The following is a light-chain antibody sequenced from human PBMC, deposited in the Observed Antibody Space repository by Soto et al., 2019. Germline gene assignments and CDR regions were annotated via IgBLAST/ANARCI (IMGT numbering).Light chain of an antibody. CDR1: QHISTY. CDR3: QQYHNYPRT. J-gene: IGKJ1*01. CDR2: GAS. V-gene: IGKV1-16*01. Sequence: DIQMTQSPSSLSASVGDRVTITCRASQHISTYLNWFQQKPGRAPKVLIYGASSLQSGVPSRFSGSGSGTEFTLTISNLQPDDFATYFCQQYHNYPRTFGQGTKVEIK.